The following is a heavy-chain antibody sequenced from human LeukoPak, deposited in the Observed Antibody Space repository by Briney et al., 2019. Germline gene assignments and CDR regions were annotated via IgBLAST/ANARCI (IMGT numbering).Heavy chain of an antibody. Sequence: SVKVSCKATRGTFSRYAISWVRQAPGQGLEWMGGIIPIFGTANCAQKFQGRVTITADESTSKAYMELSSLRAEDTAVYYCATLKRQYSSGWYGTYYFDYWGQGTLVTVSS. D-gene: IGHD6-19*01. V-gene: IGHV1-69*13. J-gene: IGHJ4*02. CDR1: RGTFSRYA. CDR3: ATLKRQYSSGWYGTYYFDY. CDR2: IIPIFGTA.